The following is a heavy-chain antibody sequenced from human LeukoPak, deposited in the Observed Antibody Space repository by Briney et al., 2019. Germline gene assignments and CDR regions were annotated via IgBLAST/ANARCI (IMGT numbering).Heavy chain of an antibody. D-gene: IGHD3-10*01. Sequence: GESLKISCKGSGYSFTSYWIGWVRQMPGKGLEWMGIIYPGDSDTRYSPSFQGQVTISADKSISTAYLQWSSLKASDTAMYYCARATTIHYYGSEKTLDYWGQGTLVTVSS. CDR2: IYPGDSDT. CDR1: GYSFTSYW. V-gene: IGHV5-51*01. J-gene: IGHJ4*02. CDR3: ARATTIHYYGSEKTLDY.